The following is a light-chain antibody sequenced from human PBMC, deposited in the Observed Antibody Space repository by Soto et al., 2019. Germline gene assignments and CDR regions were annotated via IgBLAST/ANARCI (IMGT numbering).Light chain of an antibody. CDR3: QQYNSDRT. CDR1: QSISSW. CDR2: KAS. J-gene: IGKJ1*01. Sequence: IQMTKSPSTLSASVGDRVTITCRASQSISSWLAWHQQKPGKAPKLLISKASSLESGVPSRFSASGSGTEFTLTISSLQPDDFATYYCQQYNSDRTCGQGTKGDI. V-gene: IGKV1-5*03.